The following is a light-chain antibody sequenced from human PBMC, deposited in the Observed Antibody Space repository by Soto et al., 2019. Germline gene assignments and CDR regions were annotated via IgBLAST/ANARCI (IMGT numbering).Light chain of an antibody. V-gene: IGKV3-15*01. CDR3: QQYNSYPWT. Sequence: EIVMTQSPATLSVSPGERATRSCRASQSDSSNLAWYQQKPGQAPRLLIYGASTRATGIPARFSGSGSGTEFTLTISSLQSEDFATYYCQQYNSYPWTFGQGTKVDIK. J-gene: IGKJ1*01. CDR1: QSDSSN. CDR2: GAS.